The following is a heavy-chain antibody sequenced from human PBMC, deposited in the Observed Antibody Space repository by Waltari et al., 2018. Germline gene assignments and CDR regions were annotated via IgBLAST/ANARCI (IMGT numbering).Heavy chain of an antibody. J-gene: IGHJ3*02. CDR1: GSTLTAYD. V-gene: IGHV1-2*06. Sequence: QVQLVQSGAEVKKPGAYVKVLCTGSGSTLTAYDIRCVRHAPGPGLEWMGRINPNSGGTNYAQKFQGRVTMTRDTSISTAYMELSRLRSDDTAVYYCARGKPFAYSGSFDDAFDIWGQGTMVTVSS. D-gene: IGHD1-26*01. CDR2: INPNSGGT. CDR3: ARGKPFAYSGSFDDAFDI.